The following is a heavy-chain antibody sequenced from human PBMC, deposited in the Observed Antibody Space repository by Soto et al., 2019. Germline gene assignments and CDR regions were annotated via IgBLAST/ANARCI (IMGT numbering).Heavy chain of an antibody. V-gene: IGHV4-59*01. Sequence: SETLSLTCTVSGGSISSYYWSWIRQPPGKGLEWIGYIYYSGSTNYNPSLKSRVTISVDTSKNQFSLKLSSVTAADTAVYYCARHTIFGVVGQSPMDVWGQGTTVTVSS. CDR1: GGSISSYY. J-gene: IGHJ6*02. CDR3: ARHTIFGVVGQSPMDV. CDR2: IYYSGST. D-gene: IGHD3-3*01.